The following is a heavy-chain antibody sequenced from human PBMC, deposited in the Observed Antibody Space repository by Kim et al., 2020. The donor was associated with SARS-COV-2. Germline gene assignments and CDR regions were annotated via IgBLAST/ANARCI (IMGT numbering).Heavy chain of an antibody. Sequence: GGSLRLSCAASGFTFSSYAMSWVRQAPGKGLEWVSAISGSGGSTYYADSVKGRFTISRAKSKNTLYLQMNSLRAEDTAVYYCAKAAWQWLAKGAEYFQDWGQGTLVTVSS. CDR2: ISGSGGST. CDR1: GFTFSSYA. J-gene: IGHJ1*01. CDR3: AKAAWQWLAKGAEYFQD. D-gene: IGHD6-19*01. V-gene: IGHV3-23*01.